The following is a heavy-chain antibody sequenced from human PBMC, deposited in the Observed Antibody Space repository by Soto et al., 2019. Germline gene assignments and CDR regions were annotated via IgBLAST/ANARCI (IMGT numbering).Heavy chain of an antibody. CDR2: ISGSGGST. CDR1: GFTFSSYA. Sequence: GGSLRLSCAASGFTFSSYAMSWVRQAPGKGLEWVSAISGSGGSTYYADSVKGRFTISRDNSKNTLYLQMNSLRAEDTAVYYCAKSFNYDFWSGPQFDYCGQGTLVTVSS. D-gene: IGHD3-3*01. J-gene: IGHJ4*02. V-gene: IGHV3-23*01. CDR3: AKSFNYDFWSGPQFDY.